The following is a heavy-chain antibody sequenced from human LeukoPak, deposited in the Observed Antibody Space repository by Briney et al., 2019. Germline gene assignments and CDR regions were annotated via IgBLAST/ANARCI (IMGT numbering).Heavy chain of an antibody. V-gene: IGHV1-8*03. J-gene: IGHJ4*02. Sequence: ASVKVSCKASGYTFTSYDINWVRQATGQGLEWMGWMNPNSGNTGYAQKFQGRVTITRNTSISTAYMELSSLRSEDTAVYYCARVPISLYALGVYYFDYWGQGTLVTVSS. CDR1: GYTFTSYD. CDR3: ARVPISLYALGVYYFDY. CDR2: MNPNSGNT. D-gene: IGHD2-8*01.